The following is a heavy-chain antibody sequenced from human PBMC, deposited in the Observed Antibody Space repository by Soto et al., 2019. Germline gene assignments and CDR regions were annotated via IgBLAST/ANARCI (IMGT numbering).Heavy chain of an antibody. D-gene: IGHD3-16*02. V-gene: IGHV4-30-4*01. CDR1: GGSIDSGDYF. CDR2: IYYSGST. Sequence: PSETLSLTCTVSGGSIDSGDYFWSWIRQPPGKGLEWLGYIYYSGSTYYNPSLKSRATISVDTSRNRFSLKLSSVTAADTAVYYCARNLPGIWGSYRYPFDYWGQGTLVTVYS. CDR3: ARNLPGIWGSYRYPFDY. J-gene: IGHJ4*02.